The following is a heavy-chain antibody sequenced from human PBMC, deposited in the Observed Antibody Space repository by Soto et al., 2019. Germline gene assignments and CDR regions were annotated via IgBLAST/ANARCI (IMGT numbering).Heavy chain of an antibody. D-gene: IGHD6-6*01. Sequence: SETLSLPCTVSGASIRSDAYYWSWIRQPPGKGLEWIGYIYYNGRTDYNPSLKSRIFISIDTSKNQFSLNLNSVSAEDTAMYYCARDRSNSPDDFDIWGPGTLVTVS. CDR1: GASIRSDAYY. CDR2: IYYNGRT. V-gene: IGHV4-30-4*01. J-gene: IGHJ4*02. CDR3: ARDRSNSPDDFDI.